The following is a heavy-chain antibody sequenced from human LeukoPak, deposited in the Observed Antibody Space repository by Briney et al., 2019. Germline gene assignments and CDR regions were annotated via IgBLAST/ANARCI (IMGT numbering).Heavy chain of an antibody. D-gene: IGHD5-24*01. V-gene: IGHV4-4*07. J-gene: IGHJ5*02. CDR2: IYTSGST. Sequence: SETLPLTCTVSGGSISSYYWSWIRQPAGKGLEWIGRIYTSGSTNYNPSLKSRVTISVDKSKNQFSLKLSSVTAADTAVYYCARLKLTDNWFDPWGQGTLVTVSS. CDR1: GGSISSYY. CDR3: ARLKLTDNWFDP.